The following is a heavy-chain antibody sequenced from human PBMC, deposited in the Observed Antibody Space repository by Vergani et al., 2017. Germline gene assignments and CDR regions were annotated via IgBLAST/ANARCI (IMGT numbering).Heavy chain of an antibody. Sequence: EVQLVESGGVVVQPGGSLRLSCAASGFTFDDYTMHWVRQAPGKGLEWVSAISGSGGSTYYADSVKGRFTISRDNSKNTLYLQMNSLRAEDTAVYYCAKTRYSNRDYWGQGTLVTVSS. CDR1: GFTFDDYT. V-gene: IGHV3-23*04. D-gene: IGHD4-11*01. J-gene: IGHJ4*02. CDR3: AKTRYSNRDY. CDR2: ISGSGGST.